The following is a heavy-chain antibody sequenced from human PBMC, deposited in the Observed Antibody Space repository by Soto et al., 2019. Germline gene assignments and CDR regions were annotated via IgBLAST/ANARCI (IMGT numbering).Heavy chain of an antibody. V-gene: IGHV6-1*01. D-gene: IGHD6-19*01. CDR1: GDSVSSNSAA. J-gene: IGHJ4*02. CDR3: ARSQGSGWTTKAPDY. CDR2: TYYRSKWYN. Sequence: PSQTLSLTCAISGDSVSSNSAAWNWIRQSPSRGLEWLGRTYYRSKWYNDYAVSVKSRITINPDTSKNQFSLKLNSVTAADTAVYYCARSQGSGWTTKAPDYWGQGPLVTVSS.